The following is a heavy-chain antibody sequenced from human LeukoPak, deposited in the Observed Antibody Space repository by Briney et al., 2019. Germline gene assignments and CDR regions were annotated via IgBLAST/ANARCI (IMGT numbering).Heavy chain of an antibody. CDR1: GFTFSSYS. V-gene: IGHV3-21*06. J-gene: IGHJ4*02. D-gene: IGHD1-1*01. CDR3: ARELERRGGTLVY. Sequence: PGGSLRLSCAASGFTFSSYSMNWVRQAPGKGLEWVSSISSSSSYIYYADSVKGRFTISRDNDKNSLYLHINSLRVEDTAVYYCARELERRGGTLVYWGQGTLVTVSS. CDR2: ISSSSSYI.